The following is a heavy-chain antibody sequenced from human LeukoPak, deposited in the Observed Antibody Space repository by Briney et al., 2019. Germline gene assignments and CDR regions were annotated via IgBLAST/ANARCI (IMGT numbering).Heavy chain of an antibody. D-gene: IGHD5-18*01. CDR1: GFTFSSYS. J-gene: IGHJ6*03. V-gene: IGHV3-21*01. CDR3: ARSAYNYGGYMDV. CDR2: ISSSTSYI. Sequence: GGSLRLSCAASGFTFSSYSMNWVRQAPGKGLEWGSSISSSTSYIYYADSVKGRFTISRDNAQNSLYLQMNSLRAEDTAVYYCARSAYNYGGYMDVWGKGTTVTVSS.